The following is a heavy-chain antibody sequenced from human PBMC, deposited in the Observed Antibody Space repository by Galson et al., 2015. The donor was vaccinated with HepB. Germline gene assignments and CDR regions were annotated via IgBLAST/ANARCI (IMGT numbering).Heavy chain of an antibody. CDR3: ASEGISGWYTPFHY. D-gene: IGHD6-19*01. V-gene: IGHV3-7*03. J-gene: IGHJ4*02. CDR2: IKQDGSEK. Sequence: SLRLSCAASGFTFSNYWMSWVRQAPGKGPEWVANIKQDGSEKYYVDSVKGRFTISRDNAKNSLYLQVNSLRAEDTAVYYCASEGISGWYTPFHYWGQGTLVTVSS. CDR1: GFTFSNYW.